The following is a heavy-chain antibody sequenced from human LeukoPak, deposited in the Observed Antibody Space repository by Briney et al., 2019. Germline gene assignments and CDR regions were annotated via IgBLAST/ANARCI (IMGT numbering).Heavy chain of an antibody. CDR1: GGSISSSSYY. D-gene: IGHD2-21*02. V-gene: IGHV4-39*01. J-gene: IGHJ5*02. Sequence: SETLSLTCTVSGGSISSSSYYWGWIRQPPGKGLEWIGSIYYSGSTYYNPSLKSRVTISVDTSKNQFSLKLSSVTAADTAVYYCARLPNCGGDCYSVDPWGQGTLVTVSS. CDR3: ARLPNCGGDCYSVDP. CDR2: IYYSGST.